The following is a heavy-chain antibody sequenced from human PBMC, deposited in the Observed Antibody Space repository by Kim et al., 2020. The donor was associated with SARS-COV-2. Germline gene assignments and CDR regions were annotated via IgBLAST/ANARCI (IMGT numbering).Heavy chain of an antibody. CDR3: ARQNCGGDCFYYYYYG. D-gene: IGHD2-21*01. V-gene: IGHV4-61*01. CDR2: IYYSGST. Sequence: SETLSLTCTVSGGSVSSGSYYWSWIRQPPGKGLEWIGYIYYSGSTNYNPSLKSRVTISVDTSKNQFSLKLSSVTAADTAVYYCARQNCGGDCFYYYYYG. CDR1: GGSVSSGSYY. J-gene: IGHJ6*01.